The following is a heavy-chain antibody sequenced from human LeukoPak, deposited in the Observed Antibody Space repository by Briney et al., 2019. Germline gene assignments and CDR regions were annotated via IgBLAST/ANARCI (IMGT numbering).Heavy chain of an antibody. D-gene: IGHD1-26*01. J-gene: IGHJ4*02. CDR3: ARGSNIVGTTTYFDF. CDR1: GFTFSSYS. V-gene: IGHV3-48*02. CDR2: ISSSSSTI. Sequence: GGSLRLSCAASGFTFSSYSMNWVRLAPGKGLEWVSYISSSSSTIYYADSVKGRFSVSRDNAKNSLYLQMNSLRDEDTAVFYCARGSNIVGTTTYFDFWGQGTLVTVSS.